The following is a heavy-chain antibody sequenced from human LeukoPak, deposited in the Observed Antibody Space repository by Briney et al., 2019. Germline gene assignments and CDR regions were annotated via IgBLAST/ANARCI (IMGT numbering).Heavy chain of an antibody. V-gene: IGHV3-23*01. CDR1: GFTFSSRA. D-gene: IGHD2-2*01. J-gene: IGHJ6*02. CDR3: AKRPADCSSTSRPLINGYYHGMDV. CDR2: ISGSGGST. Sequence: PGGSLRLSCAASGFTFSSRAMNWVRQAPGKGLEWVTAISGSGGSTYYADSVKGRFTISRDNSKNTLYLQMNSLRAEDTAVYYCAKRPADCSSTSRPLINGYYHGMDVWGQGTTVTVSS.